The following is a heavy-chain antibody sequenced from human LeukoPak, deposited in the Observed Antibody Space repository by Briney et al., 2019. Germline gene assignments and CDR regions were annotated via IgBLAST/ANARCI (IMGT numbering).Heavy chain of an antibody. CDR2: ISGSGGST. CDR3: AGHDFWSGYPY. D-gene: IGHD3-3*01. V-gene: IGHV3-23*01. Sequence: GGSLRLSCAASGFTFSSYAMSWVHQAPGKGLEWVSAISGSGGSTYYADSVKGRFTISRDNSKNTLYLQMNSLRAEDTAVYYCAGHDFWSGYPYWGQGTLVTVSS. J-gene: IGHJ4*02. CDR1: GFTFSSYA.